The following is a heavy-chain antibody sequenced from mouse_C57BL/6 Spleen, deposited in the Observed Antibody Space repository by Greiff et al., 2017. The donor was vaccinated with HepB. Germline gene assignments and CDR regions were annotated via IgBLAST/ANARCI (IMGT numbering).Heavy chain of an antibody. CDR2: FYPGSGSI. CDR3: ARHEDPRYYDYDGLAMDY. CDR1: GYTFTEYT. J-gene: IGHJ4*01. V-gene: IGHV1-62-2*01. Sequence: LVESGAELVKPGASVKLSCKASGYTFTEYTIHWVKQRSGQGLEWIGWFYPGSGSIKYNEKFKDKATLTADKSSSTVYMELSRLTSEDCAVSFCARHEDPRYYDYDGLAMDYWGQGTSVTVSS. D-gene: IGHD2-4*01.